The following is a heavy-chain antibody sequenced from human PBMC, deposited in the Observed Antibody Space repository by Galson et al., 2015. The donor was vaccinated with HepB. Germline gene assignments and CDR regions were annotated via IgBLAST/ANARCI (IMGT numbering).Heavy chain of an antibody. D-gene: IGHD3-16*01. J-gene: IGHJ6*03. CDR2: IYPGDSDT. Sequence: QSGAEVKKPGESLKISCMGSGSSFTSYWIGWVRQMPGKGLEWMGIIYPGDSDTRYSTSIQGQVTIPADKSISTAYLQWSSLKASDTAMYYCARHSYSFYYYMDVWGKGTTVTVSS. V-gene: IGHV5-51*01. CDR1: GSSFTSYW. CDR3: ARHSYSFYYYMDV.